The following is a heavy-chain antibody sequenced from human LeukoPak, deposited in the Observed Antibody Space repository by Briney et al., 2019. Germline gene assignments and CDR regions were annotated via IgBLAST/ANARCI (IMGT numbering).Heavy chain of an antibody. J-gene: IGHJ6*03. Sequence: ASVKVSCKASGYTFTSYAMNWVRQAPGQGLEWMGWINTNTGNPTYAQGFTGRFVFSLDTSVSTAYLQISSLKAEDTAVYYCATHGNLWSGNQYYYYYMDVWGKGTTVTVSS. CDR2: INTNTGNP. D-gene: IGHD3-3*01. CDR1: GYTFTSYA. V-gene: IGHV7-4-1*02. CDR3: ATHGNLWSGNQYYYYYMDV.